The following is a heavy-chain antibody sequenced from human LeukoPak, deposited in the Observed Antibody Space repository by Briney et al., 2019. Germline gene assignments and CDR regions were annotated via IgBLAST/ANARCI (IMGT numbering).Heavy chain of an antibody. CDR1: GYTFTGYY. D-gene: IGHD1-7*01. Sequence: ASVKVSCKASGYTFTGYYMHWVRQAPGQGLEWMGWINPNSGGTNYAQKFQGRVTMTRDTSISTAYMELSRLRSDDTAVYYCARVGQSGYNWNYGIDYWGQGTLDTVSS. CDR2: INPNSGGT. CDR3: ARVGQSGYNWNYGIDY. V-gene: IGHV1-2*02. J-gene: IGHJ4*02.